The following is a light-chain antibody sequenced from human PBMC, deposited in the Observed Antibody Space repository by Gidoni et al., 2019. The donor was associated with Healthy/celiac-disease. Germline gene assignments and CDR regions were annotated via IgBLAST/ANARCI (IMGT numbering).Light chain of an antibody. CDR3: QQRSNWPAEVT. V-gene: IGKV3-11*01. J-gene: IGKJ3*01. Sequence: EIVLTPSPATLSLSPGERATLSCRASQSVSSYLAWYQQKPGQAPRLLIYDASNRATGIPARFSGSGSGTDFTLTISSLEPEDFAVYYCQQRSNWPAEVTFGPXTKVDIK. CDR1: QSVSSY. CDR2: DAS.